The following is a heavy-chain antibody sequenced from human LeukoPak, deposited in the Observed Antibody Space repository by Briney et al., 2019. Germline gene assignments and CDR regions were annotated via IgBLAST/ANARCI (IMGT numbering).Heavy chain of an antibody. CDR2: MYYSGST. D-gene: IGHD6-19*01. CDR3: ARGPGIAVAGTRYYYYYGMDV. J-gene: IGHJ6*02. V-gene: IGHV4-39*07. CDR1: GGSFSSNSYY. Sequence: SETLSLTCTVSGGSFSSNSYYWGWIRQPPGKGLEWIGSMYYSGSTYYNPSLKSRVTISIDTSKNQFSLKLNSVTAADTAVYYCARGPGIAVAGTRYYYYYGMDVWGQGTTVTVSS.